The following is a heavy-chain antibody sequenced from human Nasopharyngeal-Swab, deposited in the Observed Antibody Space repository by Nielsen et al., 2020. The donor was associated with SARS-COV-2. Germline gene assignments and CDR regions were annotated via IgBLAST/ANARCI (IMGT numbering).Heavy chain of an antibody. V-gene: IGHV1-69*04. CDR3: ARDHGYDAFDI. D-gene: IGHD5-18*01. CDR2: IIPILGIA. J-gene: IGHJ3*02. Sequence: SVKVSCKVSGYTLTELSMHWVRQAPGQGLEWMGRIIPILGIANYAQKFQGRVTITADKSTSTAYMELSSLRSEDTAVYYCARDHGYDAFDIWGQGTMVTVSS. CDR1: GYTLTELS.